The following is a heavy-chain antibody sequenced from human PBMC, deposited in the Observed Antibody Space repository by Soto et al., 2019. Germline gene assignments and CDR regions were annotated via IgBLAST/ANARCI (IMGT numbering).Heavy chain of an antibody. CDR1: GFTFRNYG. CDR3: TRDISSRYFDS. V-gene: IGHV3-33*01. Sequence: QVQMVESGGGVVQPGGSLTLSCATSGFTFRNYGMHWVRHTPGRGLEWVALIWHDGSSKYYADSVKGRFTISRDNSRNTLRLQMNSLRVEDTAIYYCTRDISSRYFDSWGQGALVTVSS. J-gene: IGHJ4*02. CDR2: IWHDGSSK. D-gene: IGHD6-13*01.